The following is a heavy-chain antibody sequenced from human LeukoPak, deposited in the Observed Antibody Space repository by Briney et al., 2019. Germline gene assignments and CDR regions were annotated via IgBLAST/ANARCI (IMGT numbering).Heavy chain of an antibody. CDR3: ASWRYCSSTSCPEWVDY. V-gene: IGHV1-2*02. CDR2: INPNSGGT. D-gene: IGHD2-2*01. Sequence: ASVKVSCKASGYTFTGYYVHWVRQAPGQGLEWMGWINPNSGGTNYAQKFQGRVTMTRDTSISTAYMELSRLRSDDTAVYYCASWRYCSSTSCPEWVDYWGQGTLVTVSS. J-gene: IGHJ4*02. CDR1: GYTFTGYY.